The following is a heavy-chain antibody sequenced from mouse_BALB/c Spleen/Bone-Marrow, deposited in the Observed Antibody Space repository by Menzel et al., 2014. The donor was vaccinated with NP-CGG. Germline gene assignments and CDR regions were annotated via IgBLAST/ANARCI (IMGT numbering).Heavy chain of an antibody. CDR2: ILPESGST. CDR3: ATGGSPMDY. D-gene: IGHD1-1*02. V-gene: IGHV1-9*01. CDR1: GYTFSSYW. Sequence: VQLQQSGAELMKPGASVKISCKATGYTFSSYWIEWVKQRPGHGLEWIGEILPESGSTNYNEKFKGKATFTADTSSNTAYMQLSSLTSEDSAVYYCATGGSPMDYWGQGTSVTVSS. J-gene: IGHJ4*01.